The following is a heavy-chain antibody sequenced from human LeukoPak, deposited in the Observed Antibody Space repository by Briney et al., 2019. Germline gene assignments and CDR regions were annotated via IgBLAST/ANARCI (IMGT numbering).Heavy chain of an antibody. CDR1: GGSISSYY. J-gene: IGHJ3*02. V-gene: IGHV4-4*07. D-gene: IGHD3-10*02. Sequence: PSETLSLTCTVSGGSISSYYWSWIRQPAGKGLEWIGRIYNSGSTNYNPSLKSRVTVSVDTSKNQFSLKLSSVTAADTAVYYCAVCSVTGRAFDIWGQGTMVTVSS. CDR3: AVCSVTGRAFDI. CDR2: IYNSGST.